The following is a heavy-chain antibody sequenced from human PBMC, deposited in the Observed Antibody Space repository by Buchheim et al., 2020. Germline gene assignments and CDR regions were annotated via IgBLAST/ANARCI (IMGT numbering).Heavy chain of an antibody. Sequence: EVQLLESGGGLVQPGGSLRLSCAASGFTFSTYAMNWVRQAPGKGLEWVSAISGSGGTTSYADSVKGRFTISRDNSKNNLYLQMNSLRDEDTAVYYCAKGSAGSSSPLDSWGQGT. D-gene: IGHD6-6*01. CDR1: GFTFSTYA. V-gene: IGHV3-23*01. J-gene: IGHJ4*02. CDR3: AKGSAGSSSPLDS. CDR2: ISGSGGTT.